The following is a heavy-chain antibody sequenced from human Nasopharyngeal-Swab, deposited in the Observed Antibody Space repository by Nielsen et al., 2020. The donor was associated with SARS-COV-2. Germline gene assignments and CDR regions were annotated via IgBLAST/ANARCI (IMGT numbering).Heavy chain of an antibody. V-gene: IGHV4-59*12. J-gene: IGHJ4*02. CDR1: GGSISSFY. D-gene: IGHD1-26*01. CDR2: FSNGETT. CDR3: ARSNSGSYYGFDK. Sequence: SETLSLTCSVPGGSISSFYWSWIRQPPGSGLEWMGYFSNGETTIYNPSLKSRVTISVDTSNNQFSLKMTSVSAADTAVYYCARSNSGSYYGFDKWGPGTLVTVSS.